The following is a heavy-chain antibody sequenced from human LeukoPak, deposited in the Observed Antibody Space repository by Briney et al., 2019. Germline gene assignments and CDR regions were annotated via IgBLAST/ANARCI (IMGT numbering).Heavy chain of an antibody. CDR2: IYSGGST. J-gene: IGHJ6*03. Sequence: GGSLRLSCAASGFTFSSYSMSWVRQAPGKGLEWVSVIYSGGSTYYADSVKGRFTISRDNSKNTLYLQMNSLRAEDTAVYYCARVYGDYDDYYYYMDVWGKGTTVTVSS. CDR1: GFTFSSYS. D-gene: IGHD4-17*01. V-gene: IGHV3-53*01. CDR3: ARVYGDYDDYYYYMDV.